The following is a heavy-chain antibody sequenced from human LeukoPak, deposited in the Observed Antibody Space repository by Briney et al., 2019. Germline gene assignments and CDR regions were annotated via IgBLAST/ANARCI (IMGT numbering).Heavy chain of an antibody. CDR3: AKDLHCGGDCYSHPLDY. D-gene: IGHD2-21*01. CDR1: GFTFSSYG. Sequence: PGGSLRLSCAASGFTFSSYGMHWVRQAPGKGLEWVAVISYDGSNKYYADSVKGRFTISRDNSKNTLYLQMNSLRAEDTAVYYCAKDLHCGGDCYSHPLDYWGQGALVTVSS. V-gene: IGHV3-30*18. J-gene: IGHJ4*02. CDR2: ISYDGSNK.